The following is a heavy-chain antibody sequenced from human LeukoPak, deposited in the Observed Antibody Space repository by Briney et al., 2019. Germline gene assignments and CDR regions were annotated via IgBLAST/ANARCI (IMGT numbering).Heavy chain of an antibody. D-gene: IGHD3-10*01. CDR1: GYTFISYG. V-gene: IGHV1-8*01. CDR2: MNPNSGNT. Sequence: ASVKVSCKASGYTFISYGITWVRQAPGQGLEWMGWMNPNSGNTGYAQKFQGRVTMTRNTSISTAYMELSSLRSEDTAVYYCARYGEGLDYWGQGTLVTVSS. J-gene: IGHJ4*02. CDR3: ARYGEGLDY.